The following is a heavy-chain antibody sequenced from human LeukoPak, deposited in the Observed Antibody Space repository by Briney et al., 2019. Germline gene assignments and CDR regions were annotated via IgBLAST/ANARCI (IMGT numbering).Heavy chain of an antibody. CDR3: ARAGHYYFAY. D-gene: IGHD2-21*02. V-gene: IGHV3-21*01. CDR2: ISDISTYI. CDR1: GFTFSSYS. J-gene: IGHJ4*02. Sequence: GGSLRLSCAASGFTFSSYSMNWVRQAPGKGLEWVSSISDISTYIYSADSVKGRFTTSRDNAKNSLYLQMNSLRAEDTAVYYCARAGHYYFAYWGQGTLVTVSS.